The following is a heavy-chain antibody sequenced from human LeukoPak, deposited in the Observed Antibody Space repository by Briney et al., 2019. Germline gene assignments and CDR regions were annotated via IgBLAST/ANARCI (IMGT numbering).Heavy chain of an antibody. CDR1: GFTFSSYW. Sequence: GGSLRLSCEASGFTFSSYWMSWVRQAPGRGLEWVANIKQDGSEKYYVDSVKGRFTISRDNAKNSLYLQMNSLRAEDTAVYYCARGGDYYDSSGYYYPVGYWGQGTLVTVSS. J-gene: IGHJ4*02. D-gene: IGHD3-22*01. V-gene: IGHV3-7*04. CDR3: ARGGDYYDSSGYYYPVGY. CDR2: IKQDGSEK.